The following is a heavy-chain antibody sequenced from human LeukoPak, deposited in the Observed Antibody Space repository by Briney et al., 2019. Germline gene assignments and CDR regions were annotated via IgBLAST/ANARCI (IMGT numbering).Heavy chain of an antibody. J-gene: IGHJ6*03. V-gene: IGHV3-23*01. Sequence: GGSLRLSCAASGFTFSSYAMSWVRQAPGKGLEWVSFISGSGGSTYYADSVKGRFTISRDNSKNTLYLQMNSLRAEDTAVYYCAKVAEVGATGYYYYMDVWGKGTTVTISS. CDR2: ISGSGGST. CDR3: AKVAEVGATGYYYYMDV. CDR1: GFTFSSYA. D-gene: IGHD1-26*01.